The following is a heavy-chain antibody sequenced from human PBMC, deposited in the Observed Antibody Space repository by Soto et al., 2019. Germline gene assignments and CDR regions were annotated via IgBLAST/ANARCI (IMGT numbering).Heavy chain of an antibody. V-gene: IGHV4-30-2*06. CDR2: ISHSGST. Sequence: PSETLSLTCTVSGDSISSASASRGTYSWSWIRQSPGKGLEWLGHISHSGSTSYNPSLKSRISLSVDTSKNQFSLKLASVTAADTAIYYCARAVTPYFGTWFDPWRQGIRATVSS. CDR3: ARAVTPYFGTWFDP. CDR1: GDSISSASASRGTYS. J-gene: IGHJ5*02. D-gene: IGHD2-21*02.